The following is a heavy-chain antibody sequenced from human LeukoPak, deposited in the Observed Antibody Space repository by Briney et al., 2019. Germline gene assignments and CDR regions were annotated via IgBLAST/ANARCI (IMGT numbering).Heavy chain of an antibody. Sequence: GGSLRLSCAASGFTFSSYWMNWVRQAPGKGLEWVSYISSSSSTIYYADSVKGRFTISRDNAKNSLYLQMNSLRAEDTAVYYCARRTKDSSGYYMFDYWGQGTLVTVSS. V-gene: IGHV3-48*01. D-gene: IGHD3-22*01. CDR3: ARRTKDSSGYYMFDY. J-gene: IGHJ4*02. CDR1: GFTFSSYW. CDR2: ISSSSSTI.